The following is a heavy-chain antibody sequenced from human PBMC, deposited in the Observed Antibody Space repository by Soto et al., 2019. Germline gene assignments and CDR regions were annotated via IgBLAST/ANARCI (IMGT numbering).Heavy chain of an antibody. CDR3: ARGKRYFVL. J-gene: IGHJ2*01. CDR1: GGSFSGYY. CDR2: INHSGST. Sequence: QVQLQQWGAGLLKPSETLSLTCAVYGGSFSGYYWSWIRQPPGKGLEWIGEINHSGSTNYNPSLKSRVTISVDTSKIQFSLKLSSVTATDTAVYYCARGKRYFVLWGRGTLVTVSS. V-gene: IGHV4-34*01.